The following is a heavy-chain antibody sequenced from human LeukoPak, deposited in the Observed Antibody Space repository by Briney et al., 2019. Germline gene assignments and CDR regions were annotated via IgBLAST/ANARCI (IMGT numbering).Heavy chain of an antibody. CDR1: GYTISSDYY. D-gene: IGHD2-8*01. CDR3: ASGVRNDLNFDY. J-gene: IGHJ4*02. V-gene: IGHV4-38-2*01. Sequence: SETLSLTCAGSGYTISSDYYWGWIRQPPGKGLEWIGSIYHSGSTYYNPTLQSRVTITVDTSKNQFSLKLSSVTAADTAVYYCASGVRNDLNFDYWGQGTLVTVSS. CDR2: IYHSGST.